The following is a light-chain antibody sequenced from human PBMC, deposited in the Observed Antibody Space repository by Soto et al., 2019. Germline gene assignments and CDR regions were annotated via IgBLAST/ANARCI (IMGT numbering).Light chain of an antibody. Sequence: QPVLTQPPSASGTPGQRVTISCSGSSSNIGSNTVNWYQQLPGTAPKLLIYSNNQRPSGVPDRFSGSKSGTSASLAVSGLQSEDEVDYYCAAWDDSLKGYVFGTGTKVTVL. CDR3: AAWDDSLKGYV. CDR1: SSNIGSNT. CDR2: SNN. J-gene: IGLJ1*01. V-gene: IGLV1-44*01.